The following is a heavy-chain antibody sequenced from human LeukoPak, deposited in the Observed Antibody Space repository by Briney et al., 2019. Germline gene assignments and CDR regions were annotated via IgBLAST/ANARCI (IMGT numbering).Heavy chain of an antibody. D-gene: IGHD6-13*01. J-gene: IGHJ4*02. Sequence: AASVKVSCKASGYRFTGYYIHWVRQARGQGLEWMGWMNPNSGGVNYSRKFQGRVTMTRDMSVSTAYMELSSLRSEDTAVYYCAGARRMNSGYSSSWYSFNYWGQGTLVTVSS. V-gene: IGHV1-2*02. CDR1: GYRFTGYY. CDR3: AGARRMNSGYSSSWYSFNY. CDR2: MNPNSGGV.